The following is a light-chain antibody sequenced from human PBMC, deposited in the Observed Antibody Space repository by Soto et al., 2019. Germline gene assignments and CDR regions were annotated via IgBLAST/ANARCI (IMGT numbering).Light chain of an antibody. CDR3: QQYGSSPPT. Sequence: EIVLTQSPGTLSLSPGERATLSCRASQSVRSSYLAWYQQKPGQAPRLLIYGASSRATGIPDRFSGSGSGTDFTLTISRLEPEDFAVYYCQQYGSSPPTFGPGTKVDIK. J-gene: IGKJ3*01. V-gene: IGKV3-20*01. CDR2: GAS. CDR1: QSVRSSY.